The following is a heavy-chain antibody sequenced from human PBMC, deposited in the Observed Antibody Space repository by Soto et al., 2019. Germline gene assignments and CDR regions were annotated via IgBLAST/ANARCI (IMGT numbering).Heavy chain of an antibody. D-gene: IGHD3-16*02. J-gene: IGHJ4*02. Sequence: GGSLRLSCAASGFTVSSNYMSWVSQAPGKGLEWVSVIYSGGNTYYADSVKGRFTISRDSSKNTVSLQMNSLRAEDTAVYYCATYLLGGYRYTFGIWGQGTLFTVSS. CDR2: IYSGGNT. CDR1: GFTVSSNY. CDR3: ATYLLGGYRYTFGI. V-gene: IGHV3-53*01.